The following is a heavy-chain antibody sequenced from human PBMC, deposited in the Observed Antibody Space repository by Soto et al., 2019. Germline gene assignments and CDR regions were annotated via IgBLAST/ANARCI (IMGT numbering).Heavy chain of an antibody. CDR1: GFTFSSYA. J-gene: IGHJ4*02. V-gene: IGHV3-23*01. D-gene: IGHD3-10*01. CDR2: ISGSGGST. CDR3: AKDLRDGYNLWELFDY. Sequence: GGSLRLSCAASGFTFSSYAMSWVRQAPGKGLEWVSAISGSGGSTYYADSVKGRFTISRDNSKNTLYLQMNSLRAEDTAVYYCAKDLRDGYNLWELFDYWGQGTLVTVSS.